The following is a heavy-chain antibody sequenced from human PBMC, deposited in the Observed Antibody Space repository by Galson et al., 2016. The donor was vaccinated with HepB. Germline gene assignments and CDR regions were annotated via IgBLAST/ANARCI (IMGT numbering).Heavy chain of an antibody. CDR1: GFDFKISA. V-gene: IGHV3-33*01. J-gene: IGHJ6*02. Sequence: SLRLSCAASGFDFKISAIHWVRQAPGKGLEWVAVIYYDGNKKYYADSVKGRFTISRDSSRNTLFLQMNSLRAEDTAVYFCARDLRVGEFPYAIDVWGQGTTVTVSS. CDR3: ARDLRVGEFPYAIDV. D-gene: IGHD3-10*01. CDR2: IYYDGNKK.